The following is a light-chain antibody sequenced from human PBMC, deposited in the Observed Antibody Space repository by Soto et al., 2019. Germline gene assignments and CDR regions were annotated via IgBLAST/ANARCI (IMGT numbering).Light chain of an antibody. V-gene: IGLV4-69*01. CDR1: SGHSSYG. Sequence: QPVLTQSPSASASLGASVKLTCTLSSGHSSYGIAWLQQQPDNGPRYLTKLNSDGSHTKCDGIPDRCSGSSSGAERYLTISGLQSEDEADYYCQTWASGIRVFGGGTKLTVL. J-gene: IGLJ3*02. CDR3: QTWASGIRV. CDR2: LNSDGSH.